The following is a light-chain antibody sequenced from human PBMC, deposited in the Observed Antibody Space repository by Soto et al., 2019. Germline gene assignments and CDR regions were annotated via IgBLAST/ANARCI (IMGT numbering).Light chain of an antibody. J-gene: IGKJ4*01. CDR1: QDISNY. Sequence: DIQMTQSPSPLSASVGDRVTITCQASQDISNYLNWYQQKPGKAPKLLIYDASNLETGVPSRFSGSGSGTDFTFTISSLQPEDIATYYCQQYDNLPLTVGGGTKVDSK. CDR2: DAS. V-gene: IGKV1-33*01. CDR3: QQYDNLPLT.